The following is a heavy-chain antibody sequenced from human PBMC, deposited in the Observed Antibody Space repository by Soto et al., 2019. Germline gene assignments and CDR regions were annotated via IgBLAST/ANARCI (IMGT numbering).Heavy chain of an antibody. CDR1: GGSISSSTSY. CDR3: ARPVNYYYYYMDV. CDR2: INYSGST. Sequence: QLQLQESGPGLVKPSETLSLTCTVSGGSISSSTSYWGWIRQPPGKGLEWIGSINYSGSTYYSPSLTGRVTISADTSKNQFSLKLSSVTAADTAVYYCARPVNYYYYYMDVWGKGTMVTVSS. J-gene: IGHJ6*03. V-gene: IGHV4-39*01.